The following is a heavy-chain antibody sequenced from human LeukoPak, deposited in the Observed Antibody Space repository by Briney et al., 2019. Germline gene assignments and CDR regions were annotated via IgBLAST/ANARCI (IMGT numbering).Heavy chain of an antibody. J-gene: IGHJ4*02. Sequence: GGSLRLFCAASGFTFSSYSVNWVRQARGKGLVWLSSISSSSSYIYEADSVKGRFTISRDNAKNSLYLQMNSLRAEDTAVYYCVGQYRVGSGSYQSDYWGQGTLVTVSS. V-gene: IGHV3-21*01. CDR3: VGQYRVGSGSYQSDY. CDR2: ISSSSSYI. CDR1: GFTFSSYS. D-gene: IGHD3-10*01.